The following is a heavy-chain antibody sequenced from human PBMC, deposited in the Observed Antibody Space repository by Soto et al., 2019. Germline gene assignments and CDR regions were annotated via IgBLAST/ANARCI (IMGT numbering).Heavy chain of an antibody. V-gene: IGHV4-30-2*01. CDR3: XXVPDV. Sequence: QLQLQESGSGLVKPSQTLSLTCAVSGGSISSGGYSWSWMRQPPGKGLEWIGYIYHSGSTYYNPXXXXXXXXXXXXXXXXXXXXXXXXXXXXXXXXXXXXVPDVWGQGTTVTVSS. CDR2: IYHSGST. J-gene: IGHJ6*02. CDR1: GGSISSGGYS.